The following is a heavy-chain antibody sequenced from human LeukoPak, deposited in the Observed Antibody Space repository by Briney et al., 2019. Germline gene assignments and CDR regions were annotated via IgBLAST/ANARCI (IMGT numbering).Heavy chain of an antibody. CDR3: ATGESVAGPTTAYFEC. Sequence: PGGSLRLSCATSGFTYSNFWMHWVRQTRGKGLVWVSRINYDWSNTIHADSVEGRFTIPRGNAKNTLYLPMNSLRAGDTGVLLCATGESVAGPTTAYFECWGKG. V-gene: IGHV3-74*01. J-gene: IGHJ4*02. D-gene: IGHD1-14*01. CDR1: GFTYSNFW. CDR2: INYDWSNT.